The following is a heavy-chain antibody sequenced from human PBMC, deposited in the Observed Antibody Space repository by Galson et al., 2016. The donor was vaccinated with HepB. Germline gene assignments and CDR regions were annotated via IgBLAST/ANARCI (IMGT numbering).Heavy chain of an antibody. CDR3: AKLEGGLTYYGMDV. J-gene: IGHJ6*02. V-gene: IGHV3-23*01. D-gene: IGHD2-15*01. CDR2: IRHSGGRT. Sequence: SLRLSCAASGFTFSSYAMTWVRQAPGKGLEWVSGIRHSGGRTYYADSVNGRFTISRDNSKNTLYLQMNSLRAEDTAVYYCAKLEGGLTYYGMDVWGHGTTVTASS. CDR1: GFTFSSYA.